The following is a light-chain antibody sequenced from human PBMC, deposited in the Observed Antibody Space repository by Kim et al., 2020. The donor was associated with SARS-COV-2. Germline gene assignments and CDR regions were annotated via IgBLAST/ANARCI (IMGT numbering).Light chain of an antibody. V-gene: IGKV3-20*01. CDR2: GAS. CDR3: QQYGASPLT. Sequence: EIVLTQSPGTLSLSPGERATLSCRASQTVANNYLAWYQQKPGQAPRLLIYGASRGAAGIPDRFSASGSGTDFTLTISRLEPEDFAVYYCQQYGASPLTFGGGTKLEI. J-gene: IGKJ4*01. CDR1: QTVANNY.